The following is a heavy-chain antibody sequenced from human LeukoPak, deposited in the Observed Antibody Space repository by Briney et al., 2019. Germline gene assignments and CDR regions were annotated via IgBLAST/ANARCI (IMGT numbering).Heavy chain of an antibody. CDR1: GFTFSSYS. CDR3: ARGGDKRLARNWFDP. CDR2: ISSSSSYI. D-gene: IGHD3-16*01. Sequence: PGGSLRLSCAASGFTFSSYSMNWVRQAPGKGLEWVSSISSSSSYIYYADSVKGRFTISRDNAKNSLYLQMNSLRAEDTAVYYCARGGDKRLARNWFDPWGQGTVVTVSS. J-gene: IGHJ5*02. V-gene: IGHV3-21*01.